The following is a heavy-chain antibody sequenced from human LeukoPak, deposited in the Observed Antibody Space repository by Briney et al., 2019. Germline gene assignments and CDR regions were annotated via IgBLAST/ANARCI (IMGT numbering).Heavy chain of an antibody. CDR1: GYTFTSYG. D-gene: IGHD3-16*01. J-gene: IGHJ6*02. CDR3: AREGGGHPPYYYGMDV. V-gene: IGHV1-18*01. Sequence: ASVKVSCKVSGYTFTSYGISWVRQAPGQGLEWMGWISAYNGNTNYAQKLQGRVTMTTDTSTSTAYMELRSLRSDDTAVYYCAREGGGHPPYYYGMDVWGQGTTVTVSS. CDR2: ISAYNGNT.